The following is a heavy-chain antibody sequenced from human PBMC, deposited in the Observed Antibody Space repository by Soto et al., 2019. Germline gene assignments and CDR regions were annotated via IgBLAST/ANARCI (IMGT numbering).Heavy chain of an antibody. Sequence: EVQLVESGGDLVHPGGSLRLSCAASGFTVSNNYMSWVRQAPGQGLEWVSVIYSRGDTYYADSVKGRFTISRDSSKNTLYLQMNSLRVEDTAIYYCARCPTVDRSHWPLNFDFWGQGTLVTVSS. V-gene: IGHV3-66*01. J-gene: IGHJ4*02. CDR2: IYSRGDT. CDR1: GFTVSNNY. CDR3: ARCPTVDRSHWPLNFDF. D-gene: IGHD1-26*01.